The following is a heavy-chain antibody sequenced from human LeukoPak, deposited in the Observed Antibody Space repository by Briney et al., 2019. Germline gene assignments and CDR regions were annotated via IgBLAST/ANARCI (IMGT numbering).Heavy chain of an antibody. CDR3: ARWEIRGTAHQLDY. J-gene: IGHJ4*02. CDR2: INQDASAK. D-gene: IGHD1-7*01. V-gene: IGHV3-7*01. CDR1: GFTLSSHW. Sequence: GGSLRLSCAASGFTLSSHWMTWVRQAPGKGLEWVANINQDASAKYYVDSVRGRFTISRDNAKTSMHLQMNSLRDEDTAVYYCARWEIRGTAHQLDYWGQGTLVTVSS.